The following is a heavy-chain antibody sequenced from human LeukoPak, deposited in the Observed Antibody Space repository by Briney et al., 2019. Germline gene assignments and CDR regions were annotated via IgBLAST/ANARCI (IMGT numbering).Heavy chain of an antibody. CDR3: AREIRKGQWPVFALNY. D-gene: IGHD6-19*01. CDR1: GYTFTGHY. Sequence: VASVKVSFKASGYTFTGHYMHWLRQAPEQGLEWMGWINPNNGGTNYAQKFQGRVTVTRDTSISTAYMEPSRLRSDDTAVYYCAREIRKGQWPVFALNYWGQGTLVTVSS. V-gene: IGHV1-2*02. J-gene: IGHJ4*02. CDR2: INPNNGGT.